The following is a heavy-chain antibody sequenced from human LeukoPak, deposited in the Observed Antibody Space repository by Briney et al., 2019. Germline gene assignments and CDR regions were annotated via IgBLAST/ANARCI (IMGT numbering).Heavy chain of an antibody. CDR1: GRSISSSSYY. J-gene: IGHJ4*02. CDR2: IYYSGST. CDR3: VRHVGDYTLPFDY. Sequence: SETLSLTCTVSGRSISSSSYYWGWIRQPPGKGLEWIGSIYYSGSTYYNPSLKSRVTISVDTSKNQFSLKLSSVTAADTAVYYCVRHVGDYTLPFDYWGQGTLVTLSS. V-gene: IGHV4-39*01. D-gene: IGHD4-17*01.